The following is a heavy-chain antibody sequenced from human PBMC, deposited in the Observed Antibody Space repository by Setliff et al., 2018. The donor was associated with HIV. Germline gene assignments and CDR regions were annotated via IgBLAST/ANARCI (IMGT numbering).Heavy chain of an antibody. CDR3: ARVRCSGANCFNWFDF. CDR2: INAGSGNT. Sequence: ASVQVSCKASGYSFSNFAIHWVRQAPGQRLEWLGWINAGSGNTRYSQKFQDRLTITRDTSARTVYMELSSLKSEDTAVYYCARVRCSGANCFNWFDFWGQGTPVTVSS. D-gene: IGHD2-15*01. V-gene: IGHV1-3*01. CDR1: GYSFSNFA. J-gene: IGHJ5*01.